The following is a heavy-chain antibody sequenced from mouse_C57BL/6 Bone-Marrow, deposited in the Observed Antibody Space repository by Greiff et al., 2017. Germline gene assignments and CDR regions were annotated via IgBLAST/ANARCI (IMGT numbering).Heavy chain of an antibody. J-gene: IGHJ2*01. Sequence: EVQLQESGPELVKPGASVKMSCKASGYTFTDYNMHWVKQSHGKSLEWIGYINPNNGGTSYNQKFKGKATLTVNKSSSTAYMELRSLTSEDSAVYYCERRNYYYGSSYDFDYWGQGTTLTVSS. V-gene: IGHV1-22*01. D-gene: IGHD1-1*01. CDR3: ERRNYYYGSSYDFDY. CDR1: GYTFTDYN. CDR2: INPNNGGT.